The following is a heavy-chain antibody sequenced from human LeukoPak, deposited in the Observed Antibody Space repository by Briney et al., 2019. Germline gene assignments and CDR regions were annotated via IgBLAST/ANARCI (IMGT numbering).Heavy chain of an antibody. D-gene: IGHD3-16*01. V-gene: IGHV4-38-2*02. CDR3: ARDQGLGGV. Sequence: PSETLSLTCTVSGYSISSGYYWGWIRQPPGKGLEWIGSIYHSGSTYYNPSLKSRVTISVDTSKNQFSLKLSSVTAADTAVYYCARDQGLGGVWGKGTTVTVSS. CDR2: IYHSGST. J-gene: IGHJ6*04. CDR1: GYSISSGYY.